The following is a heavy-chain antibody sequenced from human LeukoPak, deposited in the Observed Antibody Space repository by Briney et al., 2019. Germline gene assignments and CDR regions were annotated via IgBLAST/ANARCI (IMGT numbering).Heavy chain of an antibody. CDR1: GFTFSSYE. CDR2: ISSSGSTI. D-gene: IGHD3-10*01. CDR3: ARGGGLLWFGEYSGP. J-gene: IGHJ5*02. Sequence: GGSLRLSCAASGFTFSSYEMNWVRQAPGKGLEWVSYISSSGSTIYYADSVKGRFTISRDNAKNSLYLQMNSLRAEDTAVYYCARGGGLLWFGEYSGPWGQGTPVTVSS. V-gene: IGHV3-48*03.